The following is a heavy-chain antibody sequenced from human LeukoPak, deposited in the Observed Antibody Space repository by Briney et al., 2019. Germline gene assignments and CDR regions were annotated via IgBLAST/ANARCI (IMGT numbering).Heavy chain of an antibody. Sequence: GGSLRLSCAASGFTFSSYAMSWVRQAPGKGLEWVSSISGSGGSTYYADSVKGRFTISRDSSKNTLYLQMNSLRAGDTAVPYCAKHLLVATTRYYYYMDVWRKATTVTVPS. V-gene: IGHV3-23*01. CDR1: GFTFSSYA. CDR3: AKHLLVATTRYYYYMDV. D-gene: IGHD5-12*01. CDR2: ISGSGGST. J-gene: IGHJ6*03.